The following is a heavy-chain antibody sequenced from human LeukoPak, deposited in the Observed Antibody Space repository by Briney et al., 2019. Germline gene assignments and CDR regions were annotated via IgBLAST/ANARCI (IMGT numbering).Heavy chain of an antibody. J-gene: IGHJ3*02. CDR3: AREGGITMIVVVRNAFDI. V-gene: IGHV3-48*01. CDR2: ISSSSSTI. Sequence: PGGSLRLSCAASGFTFSSYSMNWVRQAPGKGLEWVSYISSSSSTIYYADSVKGRFTIFRDNAKNSLYLQMNSLRAEDTAVYYCAREGGITMIVVVRNAFDIWGQGTMVTVSS. D-gene: IGHD3-22*01. CDR1: GFTFSSYS.